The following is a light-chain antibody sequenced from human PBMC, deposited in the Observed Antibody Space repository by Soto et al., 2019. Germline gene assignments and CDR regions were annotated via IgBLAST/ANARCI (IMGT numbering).Light chain of an antibody. Sequence: QPVLTQPPSASGTPGQRVTISCSGSSSNIGSNYVYWYQQLPGTAPKLLIYRNNQRPSGVPDRFSGSKSGTSASLAISGRRSEDEADYYCAAWDDSLSVVVFGGGTKVTVL. CDR2: RNN. V-gene: IGLV1-47*01. J-gene: IGLJ2*01. CDR1: SSNIGSNY. CDR3: AAWDDSLSVVV.